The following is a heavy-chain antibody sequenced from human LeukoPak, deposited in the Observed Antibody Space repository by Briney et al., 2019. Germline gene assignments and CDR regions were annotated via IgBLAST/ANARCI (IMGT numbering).Heavy chain of an antibody. Sequence: SETLSLTCTVSGGSISSHNWSWIRQPPGKGREWMGYIYYSGSTNYNPSLKSRVTISVDTSKNQFSLKLSSVTAADTAVYYCARVGEGCSRGSCCLHSSPFDYWGQGTLVTVPS. CDR1: GGSISSHN. J-gene: IGHJ4*02. CDR3: ARVGEGCSRGSCCLHSSPFDY. D-gene: IGHD2-15*01. V-gene: IGHV4-59*11. CDR2: IYYSGST.